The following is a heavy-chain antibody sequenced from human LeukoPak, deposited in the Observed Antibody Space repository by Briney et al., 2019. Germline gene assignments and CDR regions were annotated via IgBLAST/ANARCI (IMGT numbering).Heavy chain of an antibody. CDR2: IYYSGSI. V-gene: IGHV4-59*08. J-gene: IGHJ5*02. Sequence: SETLSLTCTVSGGSISGYYWSWIRQPPGQGLEYIGYIYYSGSIHYNPSLKSRVTISVDTSKNQFSLKLTSVTAADTAVYYCARSKATIVAPGMEGFDPWGQGTLVTVSS. CDR3: ARSKATIVAPGMEGFDP. CDR1: GGSISGYY. D-gene: IGHD6-13*01.